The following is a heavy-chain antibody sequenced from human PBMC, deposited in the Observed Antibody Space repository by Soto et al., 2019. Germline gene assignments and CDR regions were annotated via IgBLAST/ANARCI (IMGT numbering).Heavy chain of an antibody. CDR3: AKTLNYHFYDSSGYDY. CDR2: ASDNGDST. J-gene: IGHJ4*02. Sequence: GGSLRLSCVASGFTFSSYAMSWVRQAPGKGLEWVAAASDNGDSTYYADSVKDRFIISRDNSKNTLYLQMNSLRAEDTAVYYCAKTLNYHFYDSSGYDYWGQGTLVTVS. CDR1: GFTFSSYA. V-gene: IGHV3-23*01. D-gene: IGHD3-22*01.